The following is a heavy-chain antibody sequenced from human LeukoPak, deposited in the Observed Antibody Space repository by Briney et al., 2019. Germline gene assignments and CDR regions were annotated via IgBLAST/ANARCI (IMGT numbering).Heavy chain of an antibody. CDR1: GYSISSGYY. V-gene: IGHV4-38-2*02. CDR2: IYPSGTT. CDR3: ARAYGSSWYFKWCDP. Sequence: SETLSLTCTVSGYSISSGYYWGWIRHPPGKGLEWMGNIYPSGTTYNNPPIKTRATTSENTYKNHSSLQLSSATAADPAVYFCARAYGSSWYFKWCDPWGQGTLVTVSS. J-gene: IGHJ5*02. D-gene: IGHD6-13*01.